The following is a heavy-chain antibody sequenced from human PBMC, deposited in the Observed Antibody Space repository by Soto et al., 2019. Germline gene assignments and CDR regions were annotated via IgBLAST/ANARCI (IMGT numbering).Heavy chain of an antibody. Sequence: QITLKESGPPLVKPTQTLTLTCTFSGFSLSTSGVGVGWIRQPPGKALEWLALIYWDDDKRYSPSLKSRLTITKDPSKSPVVLTMTNMDPVDTATYYCAHSGDCSSTSCYAGYGMDVWGHGTTVTVSS. V-gene: IGHV2-5*02. CDR1: GFSLSTSGVG. J-gene: IGHJ6*02. D-gene: IGHD2-2*01. CDR3: AHSGDCSSTSCYAGYGMDV. CDR2: IYWDDDK.